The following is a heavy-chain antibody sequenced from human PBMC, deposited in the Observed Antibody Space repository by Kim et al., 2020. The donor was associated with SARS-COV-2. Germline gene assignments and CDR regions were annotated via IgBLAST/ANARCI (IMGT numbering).Heavy chain of an antibody. CDR3: ARGSNWGGTDY. Sequence: SETLSLTCAVYGGSFSGYYWSWIRQPPGKGLEWIGEINHSGSTNYNPSLKSRVTISVDTSKNQFSLKLSSVTAADTAVYYCARGSNWGGTDYWGQGTLVTVSS. V-gene: IGHV4-34*01. CDR1: GGSFSGYY. CDR2: INHSGST. J-gene: IGHJ4*02. D-gene: IGHD7-27*01.